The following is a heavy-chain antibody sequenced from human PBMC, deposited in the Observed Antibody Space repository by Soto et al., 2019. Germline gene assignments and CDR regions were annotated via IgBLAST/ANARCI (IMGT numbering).Heavy chain of an antibody. V-gene: IGHV1-18*01. CDR1: GYTFTRYG. CDR3: ARDEGAAAGTGKSQYYYYYGMDV. Sequence: GASVKVSCKASGYTFTRYGISWVRQAPGQGLEWMRRISAYNGNTNYAQKLQGRVTMTTDTSTSTAYMELRSLRSDDTAVYYCARDEGAAAGTGKSQYYYYYGMDVWGQGTTVTVSS. D-gene: IGHD6-13*01. J-gene: IGHJ6*02. CDR2: ISAYNGNT.